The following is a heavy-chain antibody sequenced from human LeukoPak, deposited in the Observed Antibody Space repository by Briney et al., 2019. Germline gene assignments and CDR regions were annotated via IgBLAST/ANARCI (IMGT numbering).Heavy chain of an antibody. CDR2: IYPGDSDT. D-gene: IGHD2-15*01. J-gene: IGHJ4*02. V-gene: IGHV5-51*01. CDR3: ARLYCSSGYCYRGFDF. Sequence: GGSLQISCQGSGSTFTSYWIGWVRQVTGKGLEWMGIIYPGDSDTRYSPSFEGQVTISTDKSISTAYLQWSSLKASDTAMYYCARLYCSSGYCYRGFDFWGQGTLVTVSS. CDR1: GSTFTSYW.